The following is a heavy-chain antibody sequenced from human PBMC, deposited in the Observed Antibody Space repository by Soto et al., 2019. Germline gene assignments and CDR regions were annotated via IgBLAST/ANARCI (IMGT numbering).Heavy chain of an antibody. V-gene: IGHV3-21*01. CDR2: ISSGSGHI. J-gene: IGHJ4*02. CDR3: VRDSPKSFDF. Sequence: GGSLRLSCAASGFTFNSFTMKWVRQAPGKGLEWVSSISSGSGHIYYADSLKGRFTISRDNAKNSLYLQMNSLRAEDTAVYYCVRDSPKSFDFWGQGTLVTVSS. CDR1: GFTFNSFT.